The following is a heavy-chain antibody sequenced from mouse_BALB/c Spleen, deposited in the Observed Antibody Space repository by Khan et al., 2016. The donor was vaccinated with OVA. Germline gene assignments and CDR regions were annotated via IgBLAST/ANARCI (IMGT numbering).Heavy chain of an antibody. CDR2: ITPSNGYT. D-gene: IGHD2-14*01. Sequence: VQLQQSGAELARPGASVKMSCKASGYTFTSYTIHWIKKRPGQGLEWIGYITPSNGYTNYNQKFKDKATLTTEKSSTTAYLQLSSLTSDDSAVYNCVRDGAYHRNDGWFAYWGQGTLVTVSA. J-gene: IGHJ3*01. CDR3: VRDGAYHRNDGWFAY. CDR1: GYTFTSYT. V-gene: IGHV1-4*01.